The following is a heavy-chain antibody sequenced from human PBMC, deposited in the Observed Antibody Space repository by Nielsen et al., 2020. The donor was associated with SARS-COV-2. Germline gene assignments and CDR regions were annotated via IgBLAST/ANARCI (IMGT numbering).Heavy chain of an antibody. V-gene: IGHV3-23*01. J-gene: IGHJ3*01. CDR2: ISGSGGST. CDR1: GFTFSIYA. D-gene: IGHD1-26*01. CDR3: ARDGVVGSTNTFDV. Sequence: GGSLRLSCAASGFTFSIYAMIWVRQAPGKGLEWVSGISGSGGSTYYADSVKGRFTISRDNAKNTVYLQMNSLRAEDTAVYYCARDGVVGSTNTFDVWGQGTVVTVSS.